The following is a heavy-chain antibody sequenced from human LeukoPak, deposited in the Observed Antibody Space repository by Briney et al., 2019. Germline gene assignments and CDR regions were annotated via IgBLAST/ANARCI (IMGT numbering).Heavy chain of an antibody. D-gene: IGHD1-26*01. CDR1: GFTFSGSA. CDR3: TSPEYSGTITDAFDI. CDR2: IRSKANSYAT. J-gene: IGHJ3*02. Sequence: GGSLKLSCAASGFTFSGSAVHWVRQASGKGLEWVGRIRSKANSYATAYAASVKGRFTISRDDSKNTAYLQMNSLKTEDTAVYYCTSPEYSGTITDAFDIWGQGTMVTVSP. V-gene: IGHV3-73*01.